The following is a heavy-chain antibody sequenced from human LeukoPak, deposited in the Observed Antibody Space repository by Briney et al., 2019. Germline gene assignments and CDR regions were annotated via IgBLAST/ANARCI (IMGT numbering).Heavy chain of an antibody. V-gene: IGHV4-59*01. CDR1: GGSISSYY. CDR3: ARIAVADYYYYGMDV. D-gene: IGHD6-19*01. CDR2: IYYSGST. J-gene: IGHJ6*02. Sequence: SETLSLTCTVSGGSISSYYWSWIRQPPGKGLEWIGYIYYSGSTNYNPSLKSRVTISVDTSKNQFSLKLSSVTAADTAVYYCARIAVADYYYYGMDVWGRGTTVTVSS.